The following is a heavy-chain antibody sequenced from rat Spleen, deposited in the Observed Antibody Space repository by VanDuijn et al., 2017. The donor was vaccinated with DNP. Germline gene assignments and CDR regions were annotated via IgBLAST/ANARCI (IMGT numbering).Heavy chain of an antibody. CDR3: TRVEPTTVAPFDY. V-gene: IGHV5-46*01. D-gene: IGHD1-3*01. CDR2: ISISGGGT. J-gene: IGHJ2*01. Sequence: EVQLVESGGGLVQPGRSMKLSCAASGFTFSSFPMAWVRQAPTKGLEWVATISISGGGTYYRDSVKGRFTISRDNAKSTLYLQMNSLRSEDTATYYCTRVEPTTVAPFDYWGQGVMVTVSS. CDR1: GFTFSSFP.